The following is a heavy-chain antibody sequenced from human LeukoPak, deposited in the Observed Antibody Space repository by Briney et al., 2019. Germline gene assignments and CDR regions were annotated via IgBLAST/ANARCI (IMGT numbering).Heavy chain of an antibody. J-gene: IGHJ4*02. D-gene: IGHD2-15*01. CDR1: GFTFSSYA. CDR3: AKDQFVVVVPALDY. CDR2: ISGSGGST. Sequence: PGGSLRLSCAASGFTFSSYAMSWVRQAPGKGLEWVSAISGSGGSTYYADSVKGRFTISRDNSKNTLYLQMNSLRAEDTAVYYCAKDQFVVVVPALDYWGQGTLVTVSS. V-gene: IGHV3-23*01.